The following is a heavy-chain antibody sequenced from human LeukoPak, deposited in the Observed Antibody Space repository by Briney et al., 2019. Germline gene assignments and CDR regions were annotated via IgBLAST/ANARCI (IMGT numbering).Heavy chain of an antibody. Sequence: AGGSLRLSCEASGLTVSSTYMSWVRQAPGKGLEWVSITYSDASTNYADSVMGQFTISRDNSKNTLSLQMNSLRAEDTAVYYCARKNHLLNAAFDIWGQGTVVTVSS. CDR1: GLTVSSTY. CDR2: TYSDAST. CDR3: ARKNHLLNAAFDI. V-gene: IGHV3-53*01. D-gene: IGHD1-14*01. J-gene: IGHJ3*02.